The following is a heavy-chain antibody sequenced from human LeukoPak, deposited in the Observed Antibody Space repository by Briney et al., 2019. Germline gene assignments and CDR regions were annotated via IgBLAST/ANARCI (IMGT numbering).Heavy chain of an antibody. Sequence: GGSLRLSCAASGFTFDDYGMSWVRQAPGKGLEYVSAISSNGGSTYYANSVKGRFTISRDNSKNTLYLQMGSLRAEDMAVYYCARSHYYGSELDYWGQGTLVTVSS. D-gene: IGHD3-10*01. CDR3: ARSHYYGSELDY. V-gene: IGHV3-64*01. CDR2: ISSNGGST. J-gene: IGHJ4*02. CDR1: GFTFDDYG.